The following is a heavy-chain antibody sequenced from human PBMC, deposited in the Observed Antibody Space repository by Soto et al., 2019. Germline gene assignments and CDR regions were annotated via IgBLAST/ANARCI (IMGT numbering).Heavy chain of an antibody. V-gene: IGHV3-48*01. D-gene: IGHD5-18*01. CDR2: TSSSTSTT. J-gene: IGHJ4*02. CDR1: GFTFSSSS. Sequence: GGSLRLSCAASGFTFSSSSMNWVRQAPGKGLEWVSYTSSSTSTTYYADSVKGRFTISRDNSKNSLFLQMNSLRAEDTAVYYCAKEAGYGFSYGFDYWGQGTLVAVSS. CDR3: AKEAGYGFSYGFDY.